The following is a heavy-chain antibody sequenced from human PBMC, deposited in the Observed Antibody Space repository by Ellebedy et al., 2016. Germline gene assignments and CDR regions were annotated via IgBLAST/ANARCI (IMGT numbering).Heavy chain of an antibody. CDR2: ISGSGGST. D-gene: IGHD3-10*01. Sequence: GGSLRLSCAASGFTFSSYAMSWVRQAPGKGLEWVSAISGSGGSTYYADSVKGRFTISRDNSKNTLYLQMNSLRAEDTAVYYCARATLWFGEWPIDYWGQGTLVTVSS. CDR1: GFTFSSYA. CDR3: ARATLWFGEWPIDY. J-gene: IGHJ4*02. V-gene: IGHV3-23*01.